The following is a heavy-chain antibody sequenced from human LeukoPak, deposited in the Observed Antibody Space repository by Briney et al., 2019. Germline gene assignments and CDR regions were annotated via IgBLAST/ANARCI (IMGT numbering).Heavy chain of an antibody. D-gene: IGHD2-2*01. CDR3: ARDFSTSCYAFDY. J-gene: IGHJ4*02. Sequence: GGSLRLSCAASGFTFSSYSMNWVRQAPGKGLEWVSSISSSSSYIYYADSVKGRFTISRDNAKNSLYLQMNSLRAEDTAVYYCARDFSTSCYAFDYWGQGTLVTVSS. CDR2: ISSSSSYI. CDR1: GFTFSSYS. V-gene: IGHV3-21*01.